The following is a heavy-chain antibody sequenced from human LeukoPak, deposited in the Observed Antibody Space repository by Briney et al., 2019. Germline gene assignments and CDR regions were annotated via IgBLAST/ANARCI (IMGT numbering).Heavy chain of an antibody. V-gene: IGHV4-39*01. CDR1: GGSVTSSSYY. D-gene: IGHD3-9*01. Sequence: SETLSLTCTVSGGSVTSSSYYWGWIRQPPGKGLEWIGSIYYSGSTYYNPSLKSRVTISVDTSKNQFSLKLSSVTAADTAVYYCARRLILTGYPRGDYFDYWGQGTLVTVSS. CDR2: IYYSGST. CDR3: ARRLILTGYPRGDYFDY. J-gene: IGHJ4*02.